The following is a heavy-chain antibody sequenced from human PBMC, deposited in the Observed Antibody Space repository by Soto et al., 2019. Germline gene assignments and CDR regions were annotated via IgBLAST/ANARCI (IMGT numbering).Heavy chain of an antibody. V-gene: IGHV4-59*01. CDR3: ARASDGFTYRRFDY. D-gene: IGHD3-16*02. CDR2: IYYNGST. J-gene: IGHJ4*02. CDR1: GASITNYY. Sequence: SETLSLTCTVSGASITNYYFNWVRQPPGKGLEWIAYIYYNGSTKYNPSLKSRVTISEDTSKNQFSLNLSSVTSADTAVYYCARASDGFTYRRFDYWGQGALVTVSS.